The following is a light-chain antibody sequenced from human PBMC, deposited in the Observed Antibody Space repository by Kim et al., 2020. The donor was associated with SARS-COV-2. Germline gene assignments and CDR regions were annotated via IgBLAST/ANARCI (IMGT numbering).Light chain of an antibody. Sequence: SSLSASVGDRVTITCRASQDISNYLAWFQLKPGKAPKLLIYAASALQPGVPSRFSGSGSGTDFTLTVTSLQPEDYCQKCDSAPWTFGQGTKVEIK. CDR1: QDISNY. CDR2: AAS. J-gene: IGKJ1*01. CDR3: QKCDSAPWT. V-gene: IGKV1-27*01.